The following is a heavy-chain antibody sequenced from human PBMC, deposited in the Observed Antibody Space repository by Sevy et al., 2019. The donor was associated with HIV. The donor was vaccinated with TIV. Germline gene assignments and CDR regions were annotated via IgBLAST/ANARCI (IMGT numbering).Heavy chain of an antibody. V-gene: IGHV3-23*01. CDR3: AKISDDSSGYYYGYFDY. J-gene: IGHJ4*02. Sequence: GGSLRLSCAASGFTFTSYAMGWVRQAPGKGLEWVSGISASGGSTYHADSVKGRFSISRDNSKNTLYLQMNSLRAEDTAIYYSAKISDDSSGYYYGYFDYWGQGTLVTVSS. CDR2: ISASGGST. D-gene: IGHD3-22*01. CDR1: GFTFTSYA.